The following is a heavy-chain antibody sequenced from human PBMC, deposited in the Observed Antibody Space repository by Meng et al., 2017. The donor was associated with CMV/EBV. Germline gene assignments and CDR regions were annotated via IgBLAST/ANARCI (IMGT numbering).Heavy chain of an antibody. V-gene: IGHV1-2*02. CDR2: INPNSGGT. CDR1: GYTFTGYY. CDR3: ARARKSPVAGTSRGNYFDY. J-gene: IGHJ4*02. Sequence: ASVKVSCKASGYTFTGYYMHWVRQAPGRGLGWMGWINPNSGGTNYAQKFQGRVTMTRDTSISTAYMELSRLRSDDTAVYYCARARKSPVAGTSRGNYFDYWGQGTLVTVSS. D-gene: IGHD6-19*01.